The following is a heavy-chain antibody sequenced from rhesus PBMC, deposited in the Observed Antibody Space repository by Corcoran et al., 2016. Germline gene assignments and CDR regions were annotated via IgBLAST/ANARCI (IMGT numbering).Heavy chain of an antibody. CDR1: GYSISSGYD. D-gene: IGHD4-11*01. Sequence: QVQLQESGPGVVKPSETLSLTCAVSGYSISSGYDWSWIRQPPGKGLEWIGYIYCSSGRTNYNPSLRNRVTSSKDTAKNQFALKLSAVTAADTAVYYCARAAWLSNHYQHWGQGVLVTVSS. V-gene: IGHV4-76*01. CDR2: IYCSSGRT. J-gene: IGHJ4*01. CDR3: ARAAWLSNHYQH.